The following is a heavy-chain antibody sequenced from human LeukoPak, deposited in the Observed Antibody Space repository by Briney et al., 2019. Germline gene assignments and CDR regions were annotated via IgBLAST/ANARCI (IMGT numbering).Heavy chain of an antibody. J-gene: IGHJ6*02. Sequence: PSETLSLTCAVYGGSFSGYYWSWIRQPPGKGLEWIGEINHSGSTNYNPSLKSRVTISVDTSKNQFSLKLSSVTAADTAVYYCVRGRNYYGMDVWGQGTTVTVSS. CDR2: INHSGST. CDR1: GGSFSGYY. CDR3: VRGRNYYGMDV. V-gene: IGHV4-34*01.